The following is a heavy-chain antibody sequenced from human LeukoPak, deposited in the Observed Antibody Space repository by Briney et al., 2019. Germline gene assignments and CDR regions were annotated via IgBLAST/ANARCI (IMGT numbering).Heavy chain of an antibody. CDR1: GGSLSSYY. V-gene: IGHV4-59*08. D-gene: IGHD4-17*01. Sequence: SETLSLTCTVSGGSLSSYYWSWIRQPPGKGLEWIGYIYYSGSTNYNPSLKSRVTISVDTSKNQFPLKLSSVTAADTAVYYCARVTTVTTSFHFDYWGQGTLVTVSS. J-gene: IGHJ4*02. CDR3: ARVTTVTTSFHFDY. CDR2: IYYSGST.